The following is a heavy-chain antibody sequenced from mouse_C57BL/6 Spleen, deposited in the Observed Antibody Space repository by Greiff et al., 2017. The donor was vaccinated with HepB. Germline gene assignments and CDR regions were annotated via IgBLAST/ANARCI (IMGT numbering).Heavy chain of an antibody. D-gene: IGHD1-1*01. Sequence: EVHLVESGPGMVKPSQSLSLTCTVTGYSITSGYDWHWIRHFPGNKLEWMGYISYSGSTNYNPSLKSRISITHDTSKNHFFLKLNSVTTEDTATYYCARGGRDYYGSSPYFDYWGQGTTLTVSS. V-gene: IGHV3-1*01. CDR1: GYSITSGYD. CDR3: ARGGRDYYGSSPYFDY. J-gene: IGHJ2*01. CDR2: ISYSGST.